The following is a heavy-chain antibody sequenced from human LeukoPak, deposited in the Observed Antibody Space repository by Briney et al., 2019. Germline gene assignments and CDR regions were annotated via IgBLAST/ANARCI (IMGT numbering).Heavy chain of an antibody. CDR3: ARDSRYYGSGSYYAADY. CDR2: IIPIFGTA. CDR1: GGTFSSYA. D-gene: IGHD3-10*01. V-gene: IGHV1-69*06. Sequence: SVKVSCKASGGTFSSYAISWVRQAPGQGLEWMGGIIPIFGTANYAQKFQGRVTVTADKSTSTAYMELSSLRSEDTAVYYCARDSRYYGSGSYYAADYWGQGTLVTVSS. J-gene: IGHJ4*02.